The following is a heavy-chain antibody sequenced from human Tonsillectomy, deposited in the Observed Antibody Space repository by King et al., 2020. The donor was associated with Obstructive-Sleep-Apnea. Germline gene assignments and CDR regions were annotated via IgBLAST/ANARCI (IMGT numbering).Heavy chain of an antibody. V-gene: IGHV3-49*03. J-gene: IGHJ4*01. D-gene: IGHD3-10*01. CDR3: SRSVHTHVMAREGTPHFDD. Sequence: VQLVESGGGLVQPGRSLRLSCAASGYTLGENNVIWFRKAPGKGLEWVGFIRLAAYGGTTEYAASVKGRFTISRDDSKNTAYLQMSSLKTDETAIYYCSRSVHTHVMAREGTPHFDDGSQGTLVTVSS. CDR1: GYTLGENN. CDR2: IRLAAYGGTT.